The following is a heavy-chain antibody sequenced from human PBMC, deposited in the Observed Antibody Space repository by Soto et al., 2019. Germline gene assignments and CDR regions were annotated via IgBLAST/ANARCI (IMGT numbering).Heavy chain of an antibody. V-gene: IGHV1-18*01. CDR1: GYTFNFYG. CDR3: ARIGVSSGHESPDFDS. J-gene: IGHJ4*02. D-gene: IGHD3-16*01. CDR2: ISGFNGNT. Sequence: GASLKVSCKASGYTFNFYGITWVQQAPGQGREWMGWISGFNGNTNYAADLQGRVTMTTDTSTSTAYMELRGLRSDDTAVYYCARIGVSSGHESPDFDSWGQGXLVTVHS.